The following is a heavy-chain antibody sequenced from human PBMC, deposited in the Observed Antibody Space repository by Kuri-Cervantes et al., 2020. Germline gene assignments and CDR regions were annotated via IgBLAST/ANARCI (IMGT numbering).Heavy chain of an antibody. D-gene: IGHD4-17*01. Sequence: GESLKISCAASGFTFSDNWLSWVRQAPGKGLEWVANINQDGSEKYYVDSVKGRFTISRDNAKSSLYLQMNSLRAEDTAVYYCARADYGDYVDYYYYMDVWGKGTTVTVSS. CDR1: GFTFSDNW. V-gene: IGHV3-7*04. CDR3: ARADYGDYVDYYYYMDV. J-gene: IGHJ6*03. CDR2: INQDGSEK.